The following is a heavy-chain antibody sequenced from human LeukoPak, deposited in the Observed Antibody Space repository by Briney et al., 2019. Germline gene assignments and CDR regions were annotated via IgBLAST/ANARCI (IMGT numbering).Heavy chain of an antibody. CDR2: ISSNGGST. J-gene: IGHJ4*02. CDR1: GFTFRSFA. D-gene: IGHD3-22*01. CDR3: VKGSSYYYDSSGYYVEY. V-gene: IGHV3-64D*06. Sequence: GGSLRVSCSASGFTFRSFAMHWVRQAPGKGLEYVSDISSNGGSTNYADSVKGRFTISRDNSKNTVYLQMSSLRAEDTAVYYCVKGSSYYYDSSGYYVEYWGQGTLVTVSS.